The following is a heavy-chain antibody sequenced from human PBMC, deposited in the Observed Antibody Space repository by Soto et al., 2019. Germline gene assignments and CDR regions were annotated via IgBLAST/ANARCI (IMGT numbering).Heavy chain of an antibody. CDR2: IIPIFGTA. Sequence: SVKVSCKASGGTFSSYAISWLRQAPGQGLEWMGGIIPIFGTANYAQKFQGRVTITADESTSTAYMELSSLRSEDTAVYYCARGAEIVLMITKRRPTYYYYGMDVWGQGTTVTVSS. V-gene: IGHV1-69*13. CDR3: ARGAEIVLMITKRRPTYYYYGMDV. CDR1: GGTFSSYA. J-gene: IGHJ6*02. D-gene: IGHD2-8*01.